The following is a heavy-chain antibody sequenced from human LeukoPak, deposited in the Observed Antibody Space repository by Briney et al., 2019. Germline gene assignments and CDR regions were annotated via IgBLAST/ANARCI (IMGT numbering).Heavy chain of an antibody. D-gene: IGHD6-13*01. J-gene: IGHJ5*02. Sequence: GGSLRLSCAASGFTFSGYAMHWVRQAPGKGLEWVAVISYDGSNKYYADSVKGRFTISRDNSKNTLYLQMNSLRAEDTAVYYCAKGLLGSSWLNWFDPWGQGTLVTVSS. CDR2: ISYDGSNK. V-gene: IGHV3-30*18. CDR1: GFTFSGYA. CDR3: AKGLLGSSWLNWFDP.